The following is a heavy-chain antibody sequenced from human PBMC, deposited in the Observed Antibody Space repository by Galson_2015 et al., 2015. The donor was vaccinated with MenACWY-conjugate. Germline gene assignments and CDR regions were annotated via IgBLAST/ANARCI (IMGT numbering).Heavy chain of an antibody. D-gene: IGHD6-13*01. CDR3: ARVGAAVDYYYYGMDV. V-gene: IGHV1-69*01. J-gene: IGHJ6*02. CDR2: IIPIFGTA. Sequence: CKASGGTFSSYAISWVRQAPGQGLEWMGGIIPIFGTANYAQKFQGRVTITADESTSTAYMELSSLRSEDTAVYYCARVGAAVDYYYYGMDVWGQGTTVTVSS. CDR1: GGTFSSYA.